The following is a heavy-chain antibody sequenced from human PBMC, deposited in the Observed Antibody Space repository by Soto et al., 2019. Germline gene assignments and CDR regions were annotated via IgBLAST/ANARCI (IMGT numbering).Heavy chain of an antibody. CDR3: ARTMVGARAGYFDY. Sequence: SETLSLTGTVSGGSVSSGSYYWGWIRQPPGKGLEWIGYIYYSGSTNYNPSLKSRVTISVDTSKNQFSLKLSSVTAADTAVYYCARTMVGARAGYFDYWGRGTLVTVSS. D-gene: IGHD1-26*01. J-gene: IGHJ4*02. CDR2: IYYSGST. CDR1: GGSVSSGSYY. V-gene: IGHV4-61*01.